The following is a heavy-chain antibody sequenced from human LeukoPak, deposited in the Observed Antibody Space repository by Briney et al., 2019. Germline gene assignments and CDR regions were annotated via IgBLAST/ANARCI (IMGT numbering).Heavy chain of an antibody. CDR2: INPNSGGT. J-gene: IGHJ6*02. D-gene: IGHD3-9*01. V-gene: IGHV1-2*04. CDR1: GYTFTGYY. CDR3: ARGVGDYDILTGYAYYYGMDV. Sequence: ASVKVSCKASGYTFTGYYMHWVRQAPGQGLEWMGWINPNSGGTNYAQKFQGWVTMTRDTSISTAYMELSRLRSDDTAVYYCARGVGDYDILTGYAYYYGMDVWGQGTTVTVSS.